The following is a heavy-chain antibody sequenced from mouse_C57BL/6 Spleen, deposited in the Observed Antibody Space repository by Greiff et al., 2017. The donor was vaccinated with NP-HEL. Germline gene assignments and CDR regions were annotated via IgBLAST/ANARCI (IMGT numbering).Heavy chain of an antibody. CDR3: ARWDYYYGSSYDY. Sequence: QVQLQQSGAELVKPGASVKISCKASGYAFSSYWMNWVKQRPGKGLEWIGQIYPGDGDTNYNGKFKGKATLTADKSSSTAYMQLSSLTSEDSAVYFCARWDYYYGSSYDYWGQGTTLTVSS. J-gene: IGHJ2*01. CDR1: GYAFSSYW. D-gene: IGHD1-1*01. CDR2: IYPGDGDT. V-gene: IGHV1-80*01.